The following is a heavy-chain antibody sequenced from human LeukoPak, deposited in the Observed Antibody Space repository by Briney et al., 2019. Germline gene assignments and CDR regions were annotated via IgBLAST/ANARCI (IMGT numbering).Heavy chain of an antibody. CDR2: ITSGSDAK. D-gene: IGHD5-24*01. CDR1: GFTFSTYI. J-gene: IGHJ4*02. CDR3: ARVVPDHIEMATESY. V-gene: IGHV3-48*01. Sequence: GGSLRLSCAASGFTFSTYIMNWVRQAPGKGLEWVSCITSGSDAKYYADSVKGRFTISRDNAKNSLYLQMDSLRAEDTAVYYCARVVPDHIEMATESYWGQGTLVTVSS.